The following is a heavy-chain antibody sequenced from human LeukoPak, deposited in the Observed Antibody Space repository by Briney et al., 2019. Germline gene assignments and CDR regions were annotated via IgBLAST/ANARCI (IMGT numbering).Heavy chain of an antibody. J-gene: IGHJ6*02. D-gene: IGHD2-21*02. V-gene: IGHV1-69*13. CDR1: GGTFSSYA. CDR3: ASKGGGDCPTTCRYYYGMDV. CDR2: IIPIFGTA. Sequence: ASVKVSCKASGGTFSSYAISWVRQAPGQGLEWMGGIIPIFGTANYGQKFRGRVTITADESTSTAYMELSSLRSEDTAVYYCASKGGGDCPTTCRYYYGMDVWGQGTTVTVSS.